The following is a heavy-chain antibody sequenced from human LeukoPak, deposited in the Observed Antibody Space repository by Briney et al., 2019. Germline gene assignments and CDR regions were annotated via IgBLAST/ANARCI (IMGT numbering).Heavy chain of an antibody. J-gene: IGHJ3*02. D-gene: IGHD4-17*01. Sequence: GGSLRLSCAASGFTFSSYAMSWVRQAPGKGLEWVSFISRSSSNIYYADSVKGRLIISRDNAKNSLYLQMNSLRAEDTAVYYCARVVVRYGDYGDAFDIWGQGTMVTVSS. CDR3: ARVVVRYGDYGDAFDI. CDR2: ISRSSSNI. V-gene: IGHV3-21*01. CDR1: GFTFSSYA.